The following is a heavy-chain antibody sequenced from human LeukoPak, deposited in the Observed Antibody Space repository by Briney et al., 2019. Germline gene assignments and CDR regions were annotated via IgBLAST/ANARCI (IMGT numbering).Heavy chain of an antibody. CDR1: GFTFSSYS. CDR2: ISSSSSYI. D-gene: IGHD3-16*01. Sequence: GGSLRLSCAASGFTFSSYSMNWVRQAPGKGLEWVSSISSSSSYIYYADSVKGRFTISRDNAKNSLYLKMNSLRAEDTAVYYCARDSSCDYVSTPNAFDIWGQGTMVTVSS. V-gene: IGHV3-21*01. J-gene: IGHJ3*02. CDR3: ARDSSCDYVSTPNAFDI.